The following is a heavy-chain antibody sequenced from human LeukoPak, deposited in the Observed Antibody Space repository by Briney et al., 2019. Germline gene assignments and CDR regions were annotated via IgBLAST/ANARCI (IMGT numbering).Heavy chain of an antibody. D-gene: IGHD6-19*01. Sequence: ESGPTLVNPTQTLTLTCTFSGFSFSTSGMRVGWIRQPPGKALEWLARIDWDDDKFYSTSLKTRLTISKDTSKNQVVLTMTNIDPVDTATYYCARTRYSSGWILDYWGQGTLVTVSS. CDR2: IDWDDDK. J-gene: IGHJ4*02. V-gene: IGHV2-70*04. CDR1: GFSFSTSGMR. CDR3: ARTRYSSGWILDY.